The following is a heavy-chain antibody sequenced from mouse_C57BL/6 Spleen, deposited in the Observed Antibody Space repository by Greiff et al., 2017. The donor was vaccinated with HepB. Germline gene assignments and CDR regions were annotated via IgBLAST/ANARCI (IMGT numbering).Heavy chain of an antibody. CDR1: GYAFSSYW. CDR3: AREYYYGSSYAMDY. Sequence: VKLMESGAELVKPGASVKISCKASGYAFSSYWMNWVKQRPGKGLEWIGQIYPGDGDTNYNGKFKGKATLTADKSSSTAYMQLSSLTSEDSAVYFGAREYYYGSSYAMDYWGQGTSVTVSS. J-gene: IGHJ4*01. D-gene: IGHD1-1*01. CDR2: IYPGDGDT. V-gene: IGHV1-80*01.